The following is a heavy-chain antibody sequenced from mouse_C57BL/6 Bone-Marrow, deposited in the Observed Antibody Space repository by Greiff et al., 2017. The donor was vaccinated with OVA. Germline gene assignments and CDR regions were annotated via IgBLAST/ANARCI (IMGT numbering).Heavy chain of an antibody. V-gene: IGHV5-4*01. CDR2: ISDGGSYT. J-gene: IGHJ4*01. CDR1: GFTFSSYA. Sequence: EVQLVESGGGLVKPGGSLKLSCAASGFTFSSYAMSWVRQTPEKRLEWVATISDGGSYTYYPDNVKGRFTISRDNAKNNLYLQMSHLKSEDTAMYYCARDGNSNHPYAMDYWGQGTSVTVSS. CDR3: ARDGNSNHPYAMDY. D-gene: IGHD2-5*01.